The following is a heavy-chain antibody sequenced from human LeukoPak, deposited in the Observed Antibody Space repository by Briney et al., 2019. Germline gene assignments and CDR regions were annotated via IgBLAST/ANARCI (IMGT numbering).Heavy chain of an antibody. CDR3: ARELSSSTQTLNYYYYYGMDV. CDR2: INPSGGST. Sequence: VSVKVSCKASGYTFTSYYMHWVQQAPGQGLEWMGIINPSGGSTSYAQKFQGRVTMTRDTSTSTVYMELSSLRSEDTAVYYCARELSSSTQTLNYYYYYGMDVWGKGTTVTVSS. V-gene: IGHV1-46*01. D-gene: IGHD2-2*01. J-gene: IGHJ6*04. CDR1: GYTFTSYY.